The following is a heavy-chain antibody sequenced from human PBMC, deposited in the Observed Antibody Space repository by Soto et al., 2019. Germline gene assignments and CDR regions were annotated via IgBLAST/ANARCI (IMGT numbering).Heavy chain of an antibody. CDR2: IYFSGTT. Sequence: SETLSLTCAVYGGSFSGYYWSRIRQHPTKGLEWIGYIYFSGTTWYNPSLKSRVVMSVDLSQNQFSLNLTSVTAADTAVYFCATNRGFDFCYFDSWGQGTPVTVSS. CDR3: ATNRGFDFCYFDS. V-gene: IGHV4-31*11. CDR1: GGSFSGYY. D-gene: IGHD5-12*01. J-gene: IGHJ4*02.